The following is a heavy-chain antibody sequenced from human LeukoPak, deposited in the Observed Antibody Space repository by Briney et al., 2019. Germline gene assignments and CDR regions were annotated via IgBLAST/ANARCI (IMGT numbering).Heavy chain of an antibody. D-gene: IGHD6-6*01. Sequence: GGSLRLSCAVSGFNLNSYAMHWVRQAPGKGLEWVAVIRHDEANSFYADSVQGRFTLSRHTSKKLLYLQMNNLRVEDTAVYYCAKEYTPSSPLGELDSWGQGTLVTVSS. CDR2: IRHDEANS. CDR3: AKEYTPSSPLGELDS. J-gene: IGHJ4*02. CDR1: GFNLNSYA. V-gene: IGHV3-30*02.